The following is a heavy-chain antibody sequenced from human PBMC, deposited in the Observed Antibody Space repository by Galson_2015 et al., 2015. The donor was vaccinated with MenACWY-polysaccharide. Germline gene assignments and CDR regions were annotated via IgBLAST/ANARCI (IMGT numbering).Heavy chain of an antibody. J-gene: IGHJ4*02. Sequence: SLRLSCAASGFTFSSYEMNWVRQAPGKGLEWVAVISYDGSNKYYADSVKGRFTISRDNSKNTLYLQMNSLRAEDTAVYYCAKDRGYCSSTSCYYFDYWGQGTLVTVSS. CDR1: GFTFSSYE. V-gene: IGHV3-30*18. CDR2: ISYDGSNK. D-gene: IGHD2-2*01. CDR3: AKDRGYCSSTSCYYFDY.